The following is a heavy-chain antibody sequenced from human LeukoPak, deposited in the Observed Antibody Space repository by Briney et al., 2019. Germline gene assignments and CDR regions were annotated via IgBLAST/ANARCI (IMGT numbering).Heavy chain of an antibody. Sequence: GESLKISCKGSGYSFTSYWIGWVRQMPGKGLEWMGIIYPGDSDTRYGPSFQGQVTISADKSISTAYLQWSSLKASDTAMYYCARLGGSGSYPDYYYYYMDVWGKGTTVTVSS. D-gene: IGHD3-10*01. CDR1: GYSFTSYW. CDR2: IYPGDSDT. J-gene: IGHJ6*03. V-gene: IGHV5-51*01. CDR3: ARLGGSGSYPDYYYYYMDV.